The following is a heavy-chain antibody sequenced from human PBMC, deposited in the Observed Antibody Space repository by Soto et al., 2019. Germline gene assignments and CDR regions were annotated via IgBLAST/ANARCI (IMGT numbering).Heavy chain of an antibody. CDR1: GGSISSSSYY. CDR3: ARHAGHSSGFTAY. V-gene: IGHV4-39*01. D-gene: IGHD6-19*01. J-gene: IGHJ4*02. CDR2: IYYSGST. Sequence: QLQLQESGPGLVKPSETLSLTCTVSGGSISSSSYYWGWIRQPPGKGLEWIGSIYYSGSTYYNPCTTTRXTXCXXTSTTQISLKPSSVPAADTADGARHAGHSSGFTAYWGQGPLVTVS.